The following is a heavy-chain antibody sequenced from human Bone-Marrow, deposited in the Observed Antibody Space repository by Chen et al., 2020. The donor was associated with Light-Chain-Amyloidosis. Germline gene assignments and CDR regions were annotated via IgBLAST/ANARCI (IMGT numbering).Heavy chain of an antibody. V-gene: IGHV3-48*01. Sequence: EVQLAESGGGLVQPGGSLRLSCAASGFTFSSYSMNWVRQAPGKGLEWVSYISSSSSTIYYADSVKGRFTISRDNAKNSLYLQMNSLRAEDTAVYYCAREAARRYYYYYMDVWGKGTTVTVSS. J-gene: IGHJ6*03. CDR3: AREAARRYYYYYMDV. CDR2: ISSSSSTI. D-gene: IGHD6-6*01. CDR1: GFTFSSYS.